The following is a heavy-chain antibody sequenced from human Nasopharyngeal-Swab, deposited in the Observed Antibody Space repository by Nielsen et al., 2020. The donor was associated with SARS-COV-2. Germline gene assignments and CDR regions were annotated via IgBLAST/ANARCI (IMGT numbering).Heavy chain of an antibody. CDR2: INGDGSSL. J-gene: IGHJ4*02. CDR1: GITFSNYR. CDR3: ARGRGSSTSMIGY. Sequence: GESLKISCAASGITFSNYRMHWVRQAPGEGLGWVSRINGDGSSLNYADFVKGRFTISTDNAKRTLYLEMNRLRAEDTAVYYCARGRGSSTSMIGYWGQGTLVTVSS. V-gene: IGHV3-74*01. D-gene: IGHD2/OR15-2a*01.